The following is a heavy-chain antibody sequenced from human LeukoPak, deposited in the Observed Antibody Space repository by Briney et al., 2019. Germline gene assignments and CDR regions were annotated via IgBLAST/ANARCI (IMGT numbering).Heavy chain of an antibody. Sequence: GGSLRLSCAASGFTFRSYGMSWVRQAPGKGLEWVAVISYDGSNKYYADSVKGRFTISRDNSKNTLYLQMNSLRAEDTAVYYCARDYRSSSWLNYYYGMDVWGKGTTVTVSS. D-gene: IGHD6-13*01. CDR3: ARDYRSSSWLNYYYGMDV. CDR1: GFTFRSYG. J-gene: IGHJ6*04. V-gene: IGHV3-30*03. CDR2: ISYDGSNK.